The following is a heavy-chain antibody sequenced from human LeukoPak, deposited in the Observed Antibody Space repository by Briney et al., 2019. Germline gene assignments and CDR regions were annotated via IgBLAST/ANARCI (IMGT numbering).Heavy chain of an antibody. CDR1: GGSISSYY. D-gene: IGHD6-13*01. Sequence: SETLSLTCTVSGGSISSYYWSWIRQPPGKGLEWIGYIYYSGSTYYNPSLKSRVTISVDTSKNQFSLKLSSVTAADTAVYYCARGIEVGYSSSWCLDYWGQGTLVTVSS. J-gene: IGHJ4*02. CDR3: ARGIEVGYSSSWCLDY. CDR2: IYYSGST. V-gene: IGHV4-59*06.